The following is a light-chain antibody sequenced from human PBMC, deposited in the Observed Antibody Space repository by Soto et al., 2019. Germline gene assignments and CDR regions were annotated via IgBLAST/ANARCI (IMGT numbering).Light chain of an antibody. Sequence: DIVMTQSPDSLAVSLGERATINCKSSQSVLYSSNNKNYLAWYQQKPGQPPKLLIYWASTRESGVPDRFSGSGSGTELTLTISSLQAEDVAVYYCQQYYSTPITFGQGTRLEIK. V-gene: IGKV4-1*01. CDR2: WAS. CDR1: QSVLYSSNNKNY. J-gene: IGKJ5*01. CDR3: QQYYSTPIT.